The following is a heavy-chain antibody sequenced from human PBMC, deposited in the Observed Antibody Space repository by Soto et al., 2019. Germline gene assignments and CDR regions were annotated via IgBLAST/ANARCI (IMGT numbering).Heavy chain of an antibody. CDR2: IYYSGST. CDR1: GGSISSGGYY. V-gene: IGHV4-31*03. J-gene: IGHJ6*02. Sequence: SETLTLTCTDSGGSISSGGYYWSWIRQHPGKGLEWIGYIYYSGSTYFNPSLKSRVTISVDTSKNQFSLKLSSVTAADTAVYYCARAPGLWFGELLSYPNYYYYGMDVWGQGTTVTVSS. D-gene: IGHD3-10*01. CDR3: ARAPGLWFGELLSYPNYYYYGMDV.